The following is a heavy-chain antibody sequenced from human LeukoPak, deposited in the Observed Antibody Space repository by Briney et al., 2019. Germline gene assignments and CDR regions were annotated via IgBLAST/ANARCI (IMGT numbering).Heavy chain of an antibody. D-gene: IGHD5-24*01. Sequence: GGSLRLPCTASGFTFSISAMHWVRQAPGKGLQYVSVISGNGVTTSYADSVKGRFTVSRDNSKNTVYLQMSSLRAEDTAVYYCVADGRDGYNIYFHHWGQGTLVTVSS. CDR1: GFTFSISA. CDR3: VADGRDGYNIYFHH. V-gene: IGHV3-64D*06. J-gene: IGHJ1*01. CDR2: ISGNGVTT.